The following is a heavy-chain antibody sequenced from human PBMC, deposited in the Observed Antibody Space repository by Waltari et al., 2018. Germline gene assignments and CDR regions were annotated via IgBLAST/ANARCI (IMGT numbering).Heavy chain of an antibody. Sequence: QVQLQESGPPVVKPSETLSLTCAVSGGSISGDYGWTWIRQAPGKGLEWIGNVYGRSGSNYNIPPLKSRVDILPDTCKRQFSLSLISTTAADTSVYFCAGGRYEDYYGHYYTGVRYNRVDVWGPGVQVIVSS. CDR2: VYGRSGSN. J-gene: IGHJ5*02. CDR3: AGGRYEDYYGHYYTGVRYNRVDV. D-gene: IGHD3-3*01. CDR1: GGSISGDYG. V-gene: IGHV4-38-2*01.